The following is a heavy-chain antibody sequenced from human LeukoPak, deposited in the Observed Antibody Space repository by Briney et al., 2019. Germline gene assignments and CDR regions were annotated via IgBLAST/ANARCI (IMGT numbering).Heavy chain of an antibody. CDR3: ARPYCSSTSCYMLD. CDR1: GYTFTSYY. J-gene: IGHJ4*02. V-gene: IGHV1-46*01. D-gene: IGHD2-2*02. Sequence: GASVTVSCKASGYTFTSYYMHWVRQAPGQGLEWMGIINPSGGSTSYAQKFQGRVTITRDTSASTAYMELSSLRSEDTAVYYCARPYCSSTSCYMLDWGQGTLVTVSS. CDR2: INPSGGST.